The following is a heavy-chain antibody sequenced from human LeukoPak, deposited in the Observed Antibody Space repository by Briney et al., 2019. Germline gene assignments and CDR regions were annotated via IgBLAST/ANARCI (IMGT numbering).Heavy chain of an antibody. CDR1: GFTFSSYA. CDR2: ISGSGGST. CDR3: ARDFSGGIDY. J-gene: IGHJ4*02. D-gene: IGHD1-26*01. Sequence: PGGSLRLSCAASGFTFSSYAMSWVRQAPGKGLEWVSAISGSGGSTYYADSVKGRFTISRDNSKSTLYLQMNSLRAEDTAVYYCARDFSGGIDYWGQGTLVTVSS. V-gene: IGHV3-23*01.